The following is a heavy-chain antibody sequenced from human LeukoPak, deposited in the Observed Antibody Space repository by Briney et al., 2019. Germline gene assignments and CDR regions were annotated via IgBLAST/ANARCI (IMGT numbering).Heavy chain of an antibody. CDR1: GFTFSDYY. V-gene: IGHV3-11*01. D-gene: IGHD6-19*01. J-gene: IGHJ6*02. CDR3: AREYSSGWRRSYYYYGMDV. Sequence: PGGSLRLSCAASGFTFSDYYMSWIRQAPGKGLEWVSYISSSGSTIYYADSVKGRFTISRDNAKNSLYLQMNSLRAEDTAAYYCAREYSSGWRRSYYYYGMDVWGQGTTVTVSS. CDR2: ISSSGSTI.